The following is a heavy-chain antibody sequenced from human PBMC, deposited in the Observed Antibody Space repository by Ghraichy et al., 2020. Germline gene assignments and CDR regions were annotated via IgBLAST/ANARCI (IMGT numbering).Heavy chain of an antibody. CDR1: GASVGTNGYY. J-gene: IGHJ4*02. D-gene: IGHD2-15*01. V-gene: IGHV4-39*01. CDR3: ARQHTLSKYRSGDY. Sequence: SETLSLTCTVSGASVGTNGYYWGWIRQPPGKGLEWIGCVYSSGTTYYNPSLKSRVTISVDSSKNQFSLKLTSVTAADTAMYYCARQHTLSKYRSGDYWCQGALVTVSS. CDR2: VYSSGTT.